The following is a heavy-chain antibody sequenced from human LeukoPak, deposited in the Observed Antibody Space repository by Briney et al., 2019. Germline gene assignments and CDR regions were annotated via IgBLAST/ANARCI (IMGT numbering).Heavy chain of an antibody. Sequence: WASVTVSCKASGYTLTGHYIHWVRQAPGQGLEWMGWISPHSGFTMYPQRFQGRVTMTTDTSISTAFLEVRRLRSDDTAAYYCARQTGDDALDIWGQGTMITVYS. CDR2: ISPHSGFT. CDR1: GYTLTGHY. CDR3: ARQTGDDALDI. V-gene: IGHV1-2*02. J-gene: IGHJ3*02. D-gene: IGHD7-27*01.